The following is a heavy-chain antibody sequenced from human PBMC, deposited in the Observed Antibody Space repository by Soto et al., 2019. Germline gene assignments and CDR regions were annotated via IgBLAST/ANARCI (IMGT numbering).Heavy chain of an antibody. V-gene: IGHV1-18*01. D-gene: IGHD2-2*01. J-gene: IGHJ3*02. CDR2: ISAYNGNT. CDR3: ARGSEDCSSTSCYELWAFDI. CDR1: GYTFTSYG. Sequence: ASVKVSCKASGYTFTSYGISWVRQAPGQGLEWMGWISAYNGNTNYAQKLQGRVTMTTDTSTSTAYMELRSLRSDDTAVYYCARGSEDCSSTSCYELWAFDIWGQETMVTVSS.